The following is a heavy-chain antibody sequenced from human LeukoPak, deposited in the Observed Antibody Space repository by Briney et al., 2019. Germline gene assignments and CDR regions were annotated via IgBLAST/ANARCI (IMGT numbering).Heavy chain of an antibody. V-gene: IGHV4-34*01. CDR3: ARALTVTDQPFMDV. CDR1: GGSFSGYY. Sequence: SETLSLTCAVYGGSFSGYYWSWIRQPPGKGLEWIGEINHSGNTNYNPSLKSRVTISVDTSKNQFSLNLSSVTAADTSVYYCARALTVTDQPFMDVWGRGTTVTVSS. J-gene: IGHJ6*03. CDR2: INHSGNT. D-gene: IGHD4-17*01.